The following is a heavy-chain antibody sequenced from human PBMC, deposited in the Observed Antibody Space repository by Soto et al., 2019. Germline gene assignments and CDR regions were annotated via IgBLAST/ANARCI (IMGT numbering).Heavy chain of an antibody. J-gene: IGHJ4*02. CDR1: GFTFGAHA. CDR2: ISYDGSNR. Sequence: QVQLVESGGGVVQPGGSLRLSCAPSGFTFGAHAMHWVRQAPGKGLEWVAAISYDGSNRYHADSVKGRYTISRDDSKNTLFLQMNSLRHEATAVYYCARSARRWLQWGGIFDSCGQGTLVSVSS. V-gene: IGHV3-30-3*01. CDR3: ARSARRWLQWGGIFDS. D-gene: IGHD4-4*01.